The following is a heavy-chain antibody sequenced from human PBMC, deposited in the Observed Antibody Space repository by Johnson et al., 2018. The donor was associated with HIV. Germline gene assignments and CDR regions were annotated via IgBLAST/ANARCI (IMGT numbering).Heavy chain of an antibody. V-gene: IGHV3-7*01. Sequence: VQLVESGGGVVQPGRSLRLSCAASGFTFSSYDMHWVRQAPGKGLEWVANIRQDGSATYSVNSVKGRFTISRDNAKSSLYVEMNSLRAEDTAVYHGARGAMTMTQKGAFDVWGQGTMVTVSS. J-gene: IGHJ3*01. CDR2: IRQDGSAT. CDR3: ARGAMTMTQKGAFDV. CDR1: GFTFSSYD.